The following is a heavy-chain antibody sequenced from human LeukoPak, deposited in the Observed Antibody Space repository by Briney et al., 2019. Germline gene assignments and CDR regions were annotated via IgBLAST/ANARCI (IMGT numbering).Heavy chain of an antibody. D-gene: IGHD3/OR15-3a*01. CDR1: GGSISSGDYY. Sequence: SQTLSLTCTVSGGSISSGDYYWSWIRQPPGKGLEWIGYIYYSGSTYYNPSLKSRVTISVDTSKNQFSLKLSSVTAADTAVYYCASWTGLSDAFDIWGQGTMVTVSS. CDR2: IYYSGST. J-gene: IGHJ3*02. V-gene: IGHV4-30-4*08. CDR3: ASWTGLSDAFDI.